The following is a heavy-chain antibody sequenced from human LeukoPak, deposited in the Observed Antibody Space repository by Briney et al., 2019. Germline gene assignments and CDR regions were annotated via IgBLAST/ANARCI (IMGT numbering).Heavy chain of an antibody. V-gene: IGHV4-59*01. CDR1: GGSISSYY. Sequence: PSETLSLTCTVSGGSISSYYWSWIRQPPGKGLEWIGYIYYSGSTNYNPSLKSRVTISVGTSKNQFSLKLSSVTAADTAVYYCARGGSVVVVPAAIRSYYYYYMDVWGKGTTVTVSS. D-gene: IGHD2-2*01. J-gene: IGHJ6*03. CDR3: ARGGSVVVVPAAIRSYYYYYMDV. CDR2: IYYSGST.